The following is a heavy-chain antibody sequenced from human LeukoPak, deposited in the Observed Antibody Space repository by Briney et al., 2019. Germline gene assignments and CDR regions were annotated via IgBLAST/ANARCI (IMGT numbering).Heavy chain of an antibody. Sequence: PSETLSLTCTGSGGSISSYYWSWLPQPAGQGLEWVGRIYTSGSTNYNPSLNSPVTISVDTSKNQYSLKLTSVTDADTAVYYCAVVVTAMGDYYFDYWGQGTLVTVSS. CDR1: GGSISSYY. J-gene: IGHJ4*02. D-gene: IGHD2-15*01. V-gene: IGHV4-4*07. CDR3: AVVVTAMGDYYFDY. CDR2: IYTSGST.